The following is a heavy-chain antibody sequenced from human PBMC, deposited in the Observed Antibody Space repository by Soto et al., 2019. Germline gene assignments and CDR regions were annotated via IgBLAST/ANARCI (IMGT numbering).Heavy chain of an antibody. CDR3: ARGDLWEYYFDY. J-gene: IGHJ4*02. CDR1: GGSISSYY. D-gene: IGHD3-10*01. Sequence: PSETLSLTCTVSGGSISSYYWSWIRQPPGKGLEWIGYIYYSGSTNYNPSLKSRVTISVDTSKNQFSLKLSSVTAADTAVYYCARGDLWEYYFDYWGQGTLVTVSS. V-gene: IGHV4-59*01. CDR2: IYYSGST.